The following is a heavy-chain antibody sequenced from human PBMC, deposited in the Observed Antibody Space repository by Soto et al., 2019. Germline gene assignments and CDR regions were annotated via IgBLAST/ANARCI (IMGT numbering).Heavy chain of an antibody. V-gene: IGHV4-39*07. CDR2: IYYSGST. J-gene: IGHJ6*02. CDR1: GGSISSTSYY. CDR3: AASCVGCGGFNYYGMDV. Sequence: PSETLSLTCTVSGGSISSTSYYWGWIRQPPGKGLEWIGSIYYSGSTYYNPSLKSRVTISVDTSKKQFSLRLSSVTAADTAVYYCAASCVGCGGFNYYGMDVWGQGTTVTVSS. D-gene: IGHD2-21*01.